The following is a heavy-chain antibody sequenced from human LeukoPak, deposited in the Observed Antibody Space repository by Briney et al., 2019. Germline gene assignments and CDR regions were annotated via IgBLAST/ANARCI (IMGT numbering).Heavy chain of an antibody. CDR3: ARLILYGDYDAFDI. D-gene: IGHD4-17*01. CDR1: GGSISSGSYY. CDR2: IYTSGST. J-gene: IGHJ3*02. V-gene: IGHV4-61*02. Sequence: SETLSLTCTVSGGSISSGSYYWSWIRQPAGKGLEWIGRIYTSGSTNYNPSLKSRVTISVDTSKNQFSLKLSSVTAADTAVYYCARLILYGDYDAFDIWGQGTMVTVSS.